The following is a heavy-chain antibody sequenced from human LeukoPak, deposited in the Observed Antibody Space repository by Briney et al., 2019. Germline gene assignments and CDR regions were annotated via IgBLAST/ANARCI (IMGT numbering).Heavy chain of an antibody. CDR2: IYYSGST. D-gene: IGHD6-13*01. Sequence: SETLSLTCTVSGGSISSSSYYWGWIRQPPGKGLEWIGSIYYSGSTYYNPSLKSRVTISVDTSKNQFSLKLSSVTAADTAVYYCAAGPGSSSWYGDDYWGQGTLVTVSS. J-gene: IGHJ4*02. V-gene: IGHV4-39*01. CDR3: AAGPGSSSWYGDDY. CDR1: GGSISSSSYY.